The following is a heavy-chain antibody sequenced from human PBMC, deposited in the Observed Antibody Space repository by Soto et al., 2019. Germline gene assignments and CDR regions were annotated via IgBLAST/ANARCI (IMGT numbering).Heavy chain of an antibody. CDR2: IIPIFGTT. J-gene: IGHJ4*02. CDR1: GGTFSNYP. V-gene: IGHV1-69*01. CDR3: ARGLYCGGGCYSHFDY. Sequence: VQLVQSGAEVKKPGCSVKVSCKASGGTFSNYPFIWVRQAPGQGLDWMGGIIPIFGTTDYGQRFQGRVTITADESTNTAYMELSSLRSDDTAVYYCARGLYCGGGCYSHFDYWGQGTLVTVSS. D-gene: IGHD2-21*02.